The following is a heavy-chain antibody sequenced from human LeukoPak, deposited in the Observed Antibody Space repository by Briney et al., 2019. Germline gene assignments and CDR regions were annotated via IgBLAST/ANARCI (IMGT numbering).Heavy chain of an antibody. CDR1: GGSFSSSSYY. J-gene: IGHJ6*03. D-gene: IGHD6-19*01. CDR3: ARGGVAGTVTLYMDV. V-gene: IGHV4-39*07. CDR2: FYFGGRT. Sequence: PSETLSLACTVSGGSFSSSSYYWGWIRQPPGKGLEWIGSFYFGGRTYYNPSLKSRVTISGDTSKNQFSLKLSSVTAADTAVYYCARGGVAGTVTLYMDVWGKGTTVTVSS.